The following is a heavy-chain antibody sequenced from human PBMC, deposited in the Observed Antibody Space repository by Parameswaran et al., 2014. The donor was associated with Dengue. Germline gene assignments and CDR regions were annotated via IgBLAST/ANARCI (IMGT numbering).Heavy chain of an antibody. CDR1: GFTFDDYA. V-gene: IGHV3-43D*03. Sequence: LKISCAASGFTFDDYAMHWVRQAPGKGLEWVSLISWDGGSTYYADSVKGRFTISRDNSKNSLYLQMNSLRAEDTALYYCAKDMLEWELSSMDVWGQGTTVTVSS. CDR3: AKDMLEWELSSMDV. CDR2: ISWDGGST. D-gene: IGHD1-26*01. J-gene: IGHJ6*02.